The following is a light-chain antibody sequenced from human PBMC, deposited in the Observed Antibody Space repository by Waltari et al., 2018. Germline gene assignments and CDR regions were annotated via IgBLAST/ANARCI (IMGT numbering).Light chain of an antibody. J-gene: IGKJ2*01. CDR2: GAS. CDR1: QRLTKNY. Sequence: VLTQSPGTLSLSQGERGTLSCRASQRLTKNYLAWYQQKPGQAPRLLIYGASSRAPGIPDRFSGSGSGTDFTLTISRLEPEDFAMYYCQQYGSSVMYTFGQGTKLEIK. V-gene: IGKV3-20*01. CDR3: QQYGSSVMYT.